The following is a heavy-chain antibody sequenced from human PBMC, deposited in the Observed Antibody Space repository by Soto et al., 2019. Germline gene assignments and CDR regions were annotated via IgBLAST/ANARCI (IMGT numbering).Heavy chain of an antibody. D-gene: IGHD2-15*01. CDR2: INTGNGNT. CDR3: ATDRGGYCSGGSCDEVWFDP. J-gene: IGHJ5*02. Sequence: QVQLVQSGAEEKKPGASVKVSCKASGYTFTSYPMHWVRQAPRRRLEWMGWINTGNGNTRYSQKFQGRVTITRDTSASTAYMQLSSLRSEDTAVYYCATDRGGYCSGGSCDEVWFDPWGQGTLVTVSS. CDR1: GYTFTSYP. V-gene: IGHV1-3*05.